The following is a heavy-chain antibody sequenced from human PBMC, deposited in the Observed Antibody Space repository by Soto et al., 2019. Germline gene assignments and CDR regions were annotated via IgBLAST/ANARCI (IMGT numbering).Heavy chain of an antibody. CDR3: ARGRDWFDP. Sequence: PSETLSLTCTVSGGSISTYYWTWIRQPPGKGLQWIGNIYYSGTTNYNPSLKSRVTISVDTSKSQFSLKLSSVAAADTAIYYCARGRDWFDPWGQGTTVTVSS. CDR1: GGSISTYY. V-gene: IGHV4-59*01. J-gene: IGHJ5*02. CDR2: IYYSGTT.